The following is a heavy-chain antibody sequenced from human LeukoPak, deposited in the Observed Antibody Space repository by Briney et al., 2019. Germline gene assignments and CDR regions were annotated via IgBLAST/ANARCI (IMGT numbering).Heavy chain of an antibody. J-gene: IGHJ4*02. CDR3: AKDLWFVSAMDY. CDR2: ISGSGGST. Sequence: GGSLRLSCAASGFTFSSYAMHWVRQAPGKGLEWVSAISGSGGSTYYADSVKGRFTISRDNSKNTLYLQMNSLRAEDTAVYYCAKDLWFVSAMDYWGQGTLVTVSS. D-gene: IGHD3-10*01. CDR1: GFTFSSYA. V-gene: IGHV3-23*01.